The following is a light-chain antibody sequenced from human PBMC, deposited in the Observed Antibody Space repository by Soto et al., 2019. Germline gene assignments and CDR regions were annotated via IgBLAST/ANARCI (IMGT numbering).Light chain of an antibody. V-gene: IGKV4-1*01. J-gene: IGKJ2*01. CDR3: HQYYSIPYT. Sequence: DIVMTQSPDSLAVSLGERATIHCNSSQSVLYRSNNRDYLGCYQQKPGQPPRLLIYWASTRDSGVPDRFSGSGSGTDFTLTISSLQAEDVAVYYCHQYYSIPYTFGQGTKVDIK. CDR2: WAS. CDR1: QSVLYRSNNRDY.